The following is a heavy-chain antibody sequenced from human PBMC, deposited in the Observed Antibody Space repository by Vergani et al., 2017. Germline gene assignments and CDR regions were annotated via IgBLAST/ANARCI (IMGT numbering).Heavy chain of an antibody. V-gene: IGHV1-18*01. CDR1: GYTFMNYA. Sequence: IQLVQSGAEVKRPGASVKVSCEASGYTFMNYAFGWVRQAPGQGLEWMGWVNSHNHNTNYAQKLQGRVIMTTDTSARTAYMELRSLRSDDTAVYYCARDGGWSSSWYSAARWFDPWGQGTLVTVSS. J-gene: IGHJ5*02. D-gene: IGHD6-13*01. CDR3: ARDGGWSSSWYSAARWFDP. CDR2: VNSHNHNT.